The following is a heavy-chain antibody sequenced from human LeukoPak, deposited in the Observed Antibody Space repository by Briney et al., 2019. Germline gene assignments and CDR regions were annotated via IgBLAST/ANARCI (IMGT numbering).Heavy chain of an antibody. J-gene: IGHJ3*02. Sequence: GGSLRLSCAAPGFTFSSYAMHWVRQAPGKGLEWVAVISYDGSNKYYADSVKGRFTISRDNSKNTLYLQMNSLRAEDTAVYYCAREGNSYDYGDYVISDDAFDIWGQGTMVTVSS. D-gene: IGHD4-17*01. CDR2: ISYDGSNK. V-gene: IGHV3-30-3*01. CDR3: AREGNSYDYGDYVISDDAFDI. CDR1: GFTFSSYA.